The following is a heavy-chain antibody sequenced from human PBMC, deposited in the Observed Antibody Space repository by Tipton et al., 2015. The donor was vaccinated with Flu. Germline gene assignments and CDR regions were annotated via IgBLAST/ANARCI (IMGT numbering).Heavy chain of an antibody. CDR1: GGSVTSSY. V-gene: IGHV4-4*07. CDR2: IYTSGSA. CDR3: ARASGSGTYVIFDY. J-gene: IGHJ4*02. D-gene: IGHD3-10*01. Sequence: GLVKPSETLSLTWTVSGGSVTSSYWSWIRQPAGKGLEWIGRIYTSGSAIHNPSLKSRVTMSVDTSKNQFSLKLSSVTAADTAVYYCARASGSGTYVIFDYWGPGTLVTVPS.